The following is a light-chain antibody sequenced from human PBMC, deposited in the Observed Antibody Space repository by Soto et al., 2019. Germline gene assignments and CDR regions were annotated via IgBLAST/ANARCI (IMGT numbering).Light chain of an antibody. CDR3: SSYTSSSTVV. V-gene: IGLV2-14*01. CDR1: SSDVGGYNY. Sequence: QSALTQPASVSGSPGQSITISCTGTSSDVGGYNYVSWYQQHPGKAXXLMIYDVSNRPXGXSXHFSASKSGXXXXLTXSGLQAEDEANYYCSSYTSSSTVVFGGGTKLTVL. J-gene: IGLJ2*01. CDR2: DVS.